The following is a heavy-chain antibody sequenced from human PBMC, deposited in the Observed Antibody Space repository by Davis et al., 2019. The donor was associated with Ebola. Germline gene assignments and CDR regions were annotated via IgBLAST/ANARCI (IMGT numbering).Heavy chain of an antibody. CDR2: INHSGST. V-gene: IGHV4-34*01. CDR3: ARNNDFWSGYRSYYGMDV. Sequence: MPSETLSLTCAVYGGSFSGYYWSWIRQPPGKGLEWIGEINHSGSTNYNPSLKSRVTISVDTSKNQFSLKLSSVTAADTAVYYCARNNDFWSGYRSYYGMDVWGQGTTVTVSS. J-gene: IGHJ6*02. D-gene: IGHD3-3*01. CDR1: GGSFSGYY.